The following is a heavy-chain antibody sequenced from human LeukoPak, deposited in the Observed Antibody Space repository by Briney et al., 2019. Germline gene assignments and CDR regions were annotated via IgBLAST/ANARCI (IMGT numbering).Heavy chain of an antibody. J-gene: IGHJ4*02. CDR2: IYSDGGST. CDR1: GFTFSNYW. D-gene: IGHD1-26*01. CDR3: ARGGTSGSLIY. V-gene: IGHV3-74*01. Sequence: PEGSLRLSCAASGFTFSNYWMHWVRLDPLKGLVWVSRIYSDGGSTGYADSVKGRFTISRDNTKNTLYLQMNSLRAEDTALYYCARGGTSGSLIYWGQGTLVTVSS.